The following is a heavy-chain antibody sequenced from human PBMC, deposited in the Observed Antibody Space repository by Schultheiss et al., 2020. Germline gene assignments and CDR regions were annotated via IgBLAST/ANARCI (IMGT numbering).Heavy chain of an antibody. CDR1: GGSISSGSYY. CDR3: ASGAGDRDY. J-gene: IGHJ4*02. V-gene: IGHV4-61*02. CDR2: IYTSGST. Sequence: SATLSLTCTVSGGSISSGSYYWSWIRQPAGKGLEWIGRIYTSGSTNYNPSLKSRVTISVDTSKNQFSLKLSSVTAADTAVYYCASGAGDRDYWGQGTLVTVSS. D-gene: IGHD7-27*01.